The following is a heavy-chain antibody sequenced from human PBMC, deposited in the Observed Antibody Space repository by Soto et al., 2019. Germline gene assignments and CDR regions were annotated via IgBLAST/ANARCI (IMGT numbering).Heavy chain of an antibody. Sequence: SETLSLTCTVSGGSISSGSYYWGWVRQPPGKWLEWIGSIYYSGNAYYNPSLKSRVAVSVDTSKNQFSLKVTSVTATDTAVYYCARHKDTSSTYLLPDFWGQGTLVTVSS. D-gene: IGHD6-6*01. J-gene: IGHJ4*02. V-gene: IGHV4-39*01. CDR1: GGSISSGSYY. CDR3: ARHKDTSSTYLLPDF. CDR2: IYYSGNA.